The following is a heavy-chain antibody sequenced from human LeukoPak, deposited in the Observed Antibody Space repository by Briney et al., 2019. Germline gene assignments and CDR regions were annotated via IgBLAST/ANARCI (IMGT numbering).Heavy chain of an antibody. V-gene: IGHV4-38-2*02. J-gene: IGHJ3*02. CDR1: GYSISSGYY. CDR2: IYHSGST. D-gene: IGHD4-17*01. CDR3: ARVVRIRSVGAWTTGRNDAFDI. Sequence: SSETLSLTCTVSGYSISSGYYWGWIRQPPGEGLEWIGSIYHSGSTYYNPSLKSRVTISVDTSKNQSSLKLSSVTAADTAVYYCARVVRIRSVGAWTTGRNDAFDIWGQGTMVTVSS.